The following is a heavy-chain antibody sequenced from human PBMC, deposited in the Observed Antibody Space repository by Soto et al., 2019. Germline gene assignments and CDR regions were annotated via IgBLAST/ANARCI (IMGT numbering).Heavy chain of an antibody. V-gene: IGHV1-69*01. CDR2: IIPVFGTT. D-gene: IGHD5-12*01. J-gene: IGHJ4*02. CDR1: GGTFKNNV. CDR3: ARENGVAVATILYYFDY. Sequence: QVHLVQSGAEVKKAGSSVRVSCKPPGGTFKNNVIIWVGQAPERGLEWMGGIIPVFGTTNYAQKFQGRLTITADDFTSTVYMELSRLRYEDTAVYYCARENGVAVATILYYFDYWGPGTLVTVSS.